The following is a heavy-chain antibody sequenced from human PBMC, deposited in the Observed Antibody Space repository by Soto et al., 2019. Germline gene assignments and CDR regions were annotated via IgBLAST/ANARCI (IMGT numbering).Heavy chain of an antibody. D-gene: IGHD3-9*01. CDR1: GFTFSDYY. CDR2: ISSISSYT. J-gene: IGHJ3*02. V-gene: IGHV3-11*06. CDR3: ARDAYILTGSDAFDI. Sequence: QVQLVESGGGLVKPGRSLRLSCAASGFTFSDYYMSWIRQAPGKGLEWVSYISSISSYTNYADSVKGRFTISRDNAKNSRYLQMNSLTAEDTAVYYCARDAYILTGSDAFDIWGQGTIVTVSS.